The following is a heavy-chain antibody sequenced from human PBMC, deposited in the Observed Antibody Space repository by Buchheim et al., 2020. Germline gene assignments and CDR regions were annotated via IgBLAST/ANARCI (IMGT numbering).Heavy chain of an antibody. J-gene: IGHJ6*02. Sequence: QVQLVQSGAEVKKPGSSVKVSCKASGGTFSSYAISWVRQAPGQGLEWMGGIIPIFGRANYAQKFQGRVTITADESTSKAYMELSSLRSEDTAVYYCARGGKTYYYDSSGYWGMDVWGQGTT. D-gene: IGHD3-22*01. CDR2: IIPIFGRA. CDR3: ARGGKTYYYDSSGYWGMDV. CDR1: GGTFSSYA. V-gene: IGHV1-69*01.